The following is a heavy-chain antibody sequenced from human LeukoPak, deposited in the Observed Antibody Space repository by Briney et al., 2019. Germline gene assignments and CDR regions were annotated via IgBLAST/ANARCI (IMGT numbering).Heavy chain of an antibody. CDR1: GYTFTSYG. V-gene: IGHV1-18*01. D-gene: IGHD2-2*01. J-gene: IGHJ5*02. CDR2: ISAYNGNT. Sequence: ASVKVSSKASGYTFTSYGISWVRQAPGQGLEWMGWISAYNGNTNYAQKLQGRVTMTTDTSTSTAYMELRSLRSDDTAVYYCARDPRYCSSTSCYGWWFDPWGQGTLVTVSS. CDR3: ARDPRYCSSTSCYGWWFDP.